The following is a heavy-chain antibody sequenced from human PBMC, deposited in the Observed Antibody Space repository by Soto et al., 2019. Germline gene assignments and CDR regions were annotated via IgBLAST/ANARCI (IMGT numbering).Heavy chain of an antibody. Sequence: EVRMVESGGDLVQPGXSLRLSCVASGLTFNRYWMYWVRQVPGKGLLWISRVSGDGSSTTYADSVKGRFTVSRDNAKNTLFLLMTSLRVEDTGVYYCARDLRSVMTGYWGQGTLVTVSS. CDR1: GLTFNRYW. CDR3: ARDLRSVMTGY. D-gene: IGHD2-21*01. V-gene: IGHV3-74*03. J-gene: IGHJ4*02. CDR2: VSGDGSST.